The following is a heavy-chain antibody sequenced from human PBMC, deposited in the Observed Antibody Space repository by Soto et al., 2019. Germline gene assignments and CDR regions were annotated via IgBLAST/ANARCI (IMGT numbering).Heavy chain of an antibody. CDR1: GFTFSSFS. V-gene: IGHV3-48*04. CDR2: IRSSDGTI. CDR3: ARDWTYAFDY. Sequence: EVQLVESGGGLVQPGGSLRLSCAASGFTFSSFSMNWVRQAPGKGLVWIAYIRSSDGTISYADSVKGRFTVSRDDANKSLYLQMNSLRAEDTAMYFCARDWTYAFDYWGQGTLVTVSS. D-gene: IGHD3-3*01. J-gene: IGHJ4*02.